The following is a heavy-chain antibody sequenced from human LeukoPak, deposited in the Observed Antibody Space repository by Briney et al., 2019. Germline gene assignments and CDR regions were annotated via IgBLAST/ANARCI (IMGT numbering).Heavy chain of an antibody. D-gene: IGHD3-3*01. Sequence: PGGSLRLSCAASGFTFSGSAMHWVRQASGKGLEWVGRIRSKANSYATAYAASVKGRFTISRDDSKNTAYLQMNSLKTEDTAVYYCTRHDESVRFLEWLPPGFWFDPWGQGTLVTVSS. J-gene: IGHJ5*02. CDR2: IRSKANSYAT. V-gene: IGHV3-73*01. CDR3: TRHDESVRFLEWLPPGFWFDP. CDR1: GFTFSGSA.